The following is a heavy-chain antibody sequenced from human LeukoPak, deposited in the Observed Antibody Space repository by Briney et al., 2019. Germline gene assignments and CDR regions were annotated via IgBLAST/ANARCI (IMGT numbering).Heavy chain of an antibody. Sequence: GASVKVSCKASGYTFTSYGISWVRQAPGQGLEWMGWISAYNGNTNYAQKLQDRVTMTTDTSTSTAYMELRSLRSDDTAVYYCARGLSSTSLETPGYYYYMDVWGKGTTVTVSS. D-gene: IGHD2-2*01. CDR1: GYTFTSYG. V-gene: IGHV1-18*01. CDR3: ARGLSSTSLETPGYYYYMDV. CDR2: ISAYNGNT. J-gene: IGHJ6*03.